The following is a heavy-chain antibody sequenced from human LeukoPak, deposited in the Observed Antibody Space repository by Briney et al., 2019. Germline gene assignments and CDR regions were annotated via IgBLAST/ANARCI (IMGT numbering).Heavy chain of an antibody. CDR3: ARVYYDSSGYVPNYFDF. D-gene: IGHD3-22*01. CDR1: GFTFSDYY. V-gene: IGHV3-11*05. Sequence: PGGSLRLSCATSGFTFSDYYTSWIRQAPGKGLEWVSYISSSSIYTNYADSVKGRFTISRGNAKNSLYLQMNSLRAEDTAVYYCARVYYDSSGYVPNYFDFWGQGTLVTVSS. J-gene: IGHJ4*02. CDR2: ISSSSIYT.